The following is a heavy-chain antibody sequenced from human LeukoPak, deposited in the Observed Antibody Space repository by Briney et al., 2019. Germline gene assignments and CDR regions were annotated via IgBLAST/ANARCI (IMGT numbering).Heavy chain of an antibody. CDR3: ARKDTLGTVSPRIFDY. D-gene: IGHD3-16*01. CDR2: ISSSSSTI. J-gene: IGHJ4*02. V-gene: IGHV3-48*01. CDR1: GFTFSSYS. Sequence: GGSLRLSCAASGFTFSSYSMNWVRQAPGKGLEWLSYISSSSSTIYYADSVKGRFTISRDNAKNSLYLQMNSLRAEDTAVYYCARKDTLGTVSPRIFDYWGQGTLVTVSS.